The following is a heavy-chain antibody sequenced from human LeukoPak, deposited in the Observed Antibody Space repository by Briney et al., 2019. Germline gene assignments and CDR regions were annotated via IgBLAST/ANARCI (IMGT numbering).Heavy chain of an antibody. CDR2: LSHTGST. D-gene: IGHD1-26*01. J-gene: IGHJ4*02. CDR1: GYSISSDYY. V-gene: IGHV4-38-2*02. Sequence: SETLSLTCSVSGYSISSDYYWGWIRQPPGKGLEFIGSLSHTGSTFYSPSFKSRVTISLDTSKNQLSLKLSSVTAADTAMYYCARDLAGATTFDYWGQGTQVTVSS. CDR3: ARDLAGATTFDY.